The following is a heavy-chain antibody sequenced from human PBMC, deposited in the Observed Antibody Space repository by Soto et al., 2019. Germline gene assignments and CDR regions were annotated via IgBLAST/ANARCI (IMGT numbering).Heavy chain of an antibody. D-gene: IGHD2-21*02. CDR1: NGSISNSF. Sequence: PSETLSLTCTVSNGSISNSFWSWIRQPPGKGLEYIGYIYNSGNTNYNPALRSRVGISIDTSKKQFSLKLTSVTAADTAVYFCGRSGGDGPWRGGRRHSDFYMDVWGPGTTVTVSS. J-gene: IGHJ6*02. CDR3: GRSGGDGPWRGGRRHSDFYMDV. CDR2: IYNSGNT. V-gene: IGHV4-59*01.